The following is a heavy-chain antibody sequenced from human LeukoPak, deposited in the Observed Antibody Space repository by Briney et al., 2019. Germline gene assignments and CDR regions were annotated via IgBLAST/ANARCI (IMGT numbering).Heavy chain of an antibody. D-gene: IGHD3-10*01. CDR2: ISSSSSTI. J-gene: IGHJ4*02. V-gene: IGHV3-48*01. Sequence: GGSLRLSCTASGFTFSSYAMNWVRHDPGKGLQWVSYISSSSSTIYYADSVKGRFTISRDNAKNSLYLQMNSLRAEDTAVYYCARDRNYYGSGSLDYWGQGALVTVSS. CDR3: ARDRNYYGSGSLDY. CDR1: GFTFSSYA.